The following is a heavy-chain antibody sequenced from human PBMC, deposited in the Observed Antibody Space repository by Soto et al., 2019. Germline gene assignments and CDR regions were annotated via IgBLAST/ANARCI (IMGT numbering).Heavy chain of an antibody. Sequence: PSETLSLTCNVSGGSISKFYWAWIRKTAGNGLEWMGRVYATGTTDYNPSLRSRVAMSVDISKKTFSLRLSSVTGADSGVYYCVRDGSKSLRDWFDPWGQGRLVTVSS. CDR1: GGSISKFY. J-gene: IGHJ5*02. CDR2: VYATGTT. CDR3: VRDGSKSLRDWFDP. V-gene: IGHV4-4*07.